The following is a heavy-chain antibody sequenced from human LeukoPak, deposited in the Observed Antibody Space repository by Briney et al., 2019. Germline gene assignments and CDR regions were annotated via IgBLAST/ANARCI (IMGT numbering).Heavy chain of an antibody. V-gene: IGHV3-48*03. CDR2: ISNSGSTI. CDR3: ARGPAASGYYDSRGRYGYFDY. J-gene: IGHJ4*02. D-gene: IGHD3-22*01. CDR1: GFTFSNYE. Sequence: GGSLRLSCAASGFTFSNYEMNWVRQAPGKGLEWVSYISNSGSTIYYADSVKGRFTISRDNAKNSLYLQMNSLRAEDTAVYYCARGPAASGYYDSRGRYGYFDYWGQGTLVTVSS.